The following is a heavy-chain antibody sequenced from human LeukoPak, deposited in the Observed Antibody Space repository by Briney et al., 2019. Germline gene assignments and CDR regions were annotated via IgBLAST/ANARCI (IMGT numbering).Heavy chain of an antibody. J-gene: IGHJ4*02. CDR3: ATLPTYYYGSGSRGYFDY. D-gene: IGHD3-10*01. V-gene: IGHV4-39*01. Sequence: PETLSLTCTVSGGSISSSSYYWGWIRQPPGKGLEWIGSIYYSGSTYYNPSLKSRVTISVDTSKNQFSLKLSSVTAADTAVYYCATLPTYYYGSGSRGYFDYWGQGTLVTVSS. CDR2: IYYSGST. CDR1: GGSISSSSYY.